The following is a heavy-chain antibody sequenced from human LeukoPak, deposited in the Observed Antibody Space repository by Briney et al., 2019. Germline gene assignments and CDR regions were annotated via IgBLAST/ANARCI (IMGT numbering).Heavy chain of an antibody. CDR3: ARDRSDSGDYVLLDN. J-gene: IGHJ4*02. CDR2: INPYNANT. CDR1: GGTFSSYA. Sequence: ASVKVSCKASGGTFSSYAISWVRQAPGQGLEWTGWINPYNANTSYAQKLQGRVIMTTDTSTSTAYMEVRSLRSDDTAVYYCARDRSDSGDYVLLDNWGQGTLVTVSS. D-gene: IGHD4-17*01. V-gene: IGHV1-18*01.